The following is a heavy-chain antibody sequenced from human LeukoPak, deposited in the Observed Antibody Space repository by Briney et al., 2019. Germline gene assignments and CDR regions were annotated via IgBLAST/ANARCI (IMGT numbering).Heavy chain of an antibody. CDR2: IYYSGST. D-gene: IGHD4-17*01. V-gene: IGHV4-39*01. CDR1: GGSISSSSYS. J-gene: IGHJ5*02. Sequence: SETLSLTCTVSGGSISSSSYSWGWIRQPPGKGLEWIGSIYYSGSTYYNPSLKSRVTISVDTSKNQFSLKLSSVTAADTAVYYCASYNGDYLDWFDPWGQGTLVTVSS. CDR3: ASYNGDYLDWFDP.